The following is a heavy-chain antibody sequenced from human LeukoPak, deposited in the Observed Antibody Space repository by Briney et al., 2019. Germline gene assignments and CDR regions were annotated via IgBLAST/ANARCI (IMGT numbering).Heavy chain of an antibody. CDR3: ARTGLLGERDGFDI. CDR1: GGSFSGYY. Sequence: SETLSLTCGDYGGSFSGYYWSWILQPPGKGLEWFGEINHSGSTNYNPSLKSRVTISVDTSKNQFSLKLSSVTAADTAVYYCARTGLLGERDGFDIWGQGTVVTVSS. V-gene: IGHV4-34*01. J-gene: IGHJ3*02. D-gene: IGHD3-16*01. CDR2: INHSGST.